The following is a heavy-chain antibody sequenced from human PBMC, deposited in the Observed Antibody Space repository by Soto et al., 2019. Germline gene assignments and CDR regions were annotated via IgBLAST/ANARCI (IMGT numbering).Heavy chain of an antibody. Sequence: GASVKVSCKASGYTFTNYYMHWVRQAPGQGLEWMGVIHYSGATPTYAQKFQGRVTMARDTSTSTVYVELSSLTSEDTAVYYCARGGPDVDKIGRLAYWGQGTLVPVSS. V-gene: IGHV1-46*01. J-gene: IGHJ4*02. D-gene: IGHD3-16*01. CDR1: GYTFTNYY. CDR3: ARGGPDVDKIGRLAY. CDR2: IHYSGATP.